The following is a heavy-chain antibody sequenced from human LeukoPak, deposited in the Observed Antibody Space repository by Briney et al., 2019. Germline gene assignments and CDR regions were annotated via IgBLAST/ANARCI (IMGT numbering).Heavy chain of an antibody. CDR3: ARVTGGKYCSTTSCYMRGWFDP. CDR1: GYTFTSYG. Sequence: SVKVSCKASGYTFTSYGISWVRQAPGQGLEWMGGIIPVFGTSNYAQKFQGRVTITADESTRTAYMVLSSLRSEDTATYYCARVTGGKYCSTTSCYMRGWFDPWGQGTLVTVSS. J-gene: IGHJ5*02. CDR2: IIPVFGTS. D-gene: IGHD2-2*02. V-gene: IGHV1-69*13.